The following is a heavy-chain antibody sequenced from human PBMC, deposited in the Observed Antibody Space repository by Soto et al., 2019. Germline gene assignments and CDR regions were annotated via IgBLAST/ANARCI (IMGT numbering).Heavy chain of an antibody. CDR1: GFTFNNYA. V-gene: IGHV3-23*01. J-gene: IGHJ4*02. D-gene: IGHD1-7*01. CDR3: ATKWRLELPY. CDR2: ISGSGGDT. Sequence: EVQLLESGGGLVQPGGSLRLSCAASGFTFNNYAMSWVRQAPGKGLEWVSTISGSGGDTHYADSVKGRFTISRDNSKNTLYLQMNSLRAEDTAVYYCATKWRLELPYWGQGALVTVSS.